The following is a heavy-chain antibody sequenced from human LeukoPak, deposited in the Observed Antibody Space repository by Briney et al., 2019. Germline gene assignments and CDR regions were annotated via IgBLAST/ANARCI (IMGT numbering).Heavy chain of an antibody. CDR1: GYTFTSYG. Sequence: ASVKVSSKASGYTFTSYGISWVRQAPEQGLEWMGWINPNSGGTNYAQKFQGRVTMTRDTSISTAYMELSWLRSDDTAVYYCAREEIGYCSSTSCYGGASDIKGQWTTVT. CDR3: AREEIGYCSSTSCYGGASDI. J-gene: IGHJ3*02. D-gene: IGHD2-2*01. CDR2: INPNSGGT. V-gene: IGHV1-2*02.